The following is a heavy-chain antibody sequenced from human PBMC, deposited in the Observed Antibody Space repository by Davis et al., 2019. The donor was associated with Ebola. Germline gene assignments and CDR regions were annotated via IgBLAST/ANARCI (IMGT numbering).Heavy chain of an antibody. CDR2: INPSGGST. J-gene: IGHJ6*02. V-gene: IGHV1-46*01. Sequence: ASVKVSCKASGYTFTSYYMHWVRQAPGQGLEWMGIINPSGGSTSYAQKFQGRVTMTRDTSTSTVYMELSSLRSDDTAVYYCASGVPFVVVFGYYGMDVWGQGTTVTVSS. D-gene: IGHD2-2*01. CDR3: ASGVPFVVVFGYYGMDV. CDR1: GYTFTSYY.